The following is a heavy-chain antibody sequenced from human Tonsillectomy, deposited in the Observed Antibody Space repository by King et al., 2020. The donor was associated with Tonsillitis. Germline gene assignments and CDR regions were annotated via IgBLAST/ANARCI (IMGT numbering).Heavy chain of an antibody. CDR1: GYTFSTYE. J-gene: IGHJ4*02. V-gene: IGHV1-8*01. Sequence: VQLVESGAEVKEPGASVKVSCKASGYTFSTYEINWVRQASGQGLEWMGWMNPKNGNTGYAQKFQGRVTMTRDTSIRTAYMELSSLRSEDTAVYYCARVLPRLSMIEDGSGHSDYWGQGTLVTVSS. D-gene: IGHD3-22*01. CDR3: ARVLPRLSMIEDGSGHSDY. CDR2: MNPKNGNT.